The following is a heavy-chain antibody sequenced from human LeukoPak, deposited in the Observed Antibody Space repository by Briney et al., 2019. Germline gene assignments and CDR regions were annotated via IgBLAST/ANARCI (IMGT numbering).Heavy chain of an antibody. V-gene: IGHV1-18*01. J-gene: IGHJ4*02. Sequence: GASVKVSCKASGYTFSSYGISWVRQAPGQGLEWMGWISAYNGNTNYAQKVQGRVTLTTETSTSTAYMELRSLRTDDTAVYDCARDRQLGSSGYYAAYWGQGTLVTVSS. CDR2: ISAYNGNT. D-gene: IGHD3-22*01. CDR1: GYTFSSYG. CDR3: ARDRQLGSSGYYAAY.